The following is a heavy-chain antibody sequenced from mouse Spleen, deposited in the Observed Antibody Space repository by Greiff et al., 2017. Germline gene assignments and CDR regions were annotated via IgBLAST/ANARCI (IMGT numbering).Heavy chain of an antibody. J-gene: IGHJ1*01. CDR2: INYDGSST. D-gene: IGHD2-1*01. CDR1: GFTFSDYY. V-gene: IGHV5-16*01. Sequence: EVKLVESEGGLVQPGSSMKLSCTASGFTFSDYYMAWVRPVPEKGLEWVANINYDGSSTYYLDSLKSRFIISRDNAKNILYLQMSSLKSEDTATYYCARAYGNYWYFDVWGAGTTVTVSS. CDR3: ARAYGNYWYFDV.